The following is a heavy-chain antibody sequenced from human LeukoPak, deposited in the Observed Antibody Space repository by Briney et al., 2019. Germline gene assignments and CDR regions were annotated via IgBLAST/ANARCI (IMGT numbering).Heavy chain of an antibody. Sequence: GGSLRLSCAASGFTFSSYWMSWVRQAPGKGLEWMANFKQDVSEKYYVDSVKGRFTISRDNAKNSLYLQMNSQRAEDTAVYYCAKDPGDYVWGSYDYWGQGTLVTVSS. CDR1: GFTFSSYW. J-gene: IGHJ4*02. CDR3: AKDPGDYVWGSYDY. D-gene: IGHD3-16*01. CDR2: FKQDVSEK. V-gene: IGHV3-7*03.